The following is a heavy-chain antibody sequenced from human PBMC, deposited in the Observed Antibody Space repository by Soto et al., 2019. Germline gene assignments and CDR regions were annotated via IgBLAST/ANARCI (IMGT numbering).Heavy chain of an antibody. CDR1: GDSISSGDYY. CDR3: ARSRLQSNRGGPWFDP. J-gene: IGHJ5*02. D-gene: IGHD4-4*01. V-gene: IGHV4-30-4*01. CDR2: IYYIGST. Sequence: SETLSLTCTVSGDSISSGDYYCRWIRQPPGKGLEWIGYIYYIGSTYYNPSLKSRVTISVDTSKNQFSLKLSSVTAADTAVYYCARSRLQSNRGGPWFDPWGQGTLVTVSS.